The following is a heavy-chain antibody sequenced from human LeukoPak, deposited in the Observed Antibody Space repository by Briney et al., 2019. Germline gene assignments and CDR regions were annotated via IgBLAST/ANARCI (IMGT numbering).Heavy chain of an antibody. Sequence: SETLSLTCTVSGGSISSYYWGWIQQPAGKGLEWIGRIYTSGSTNYNPSLKSRVTMSVDTSKNQFSLKLSSVTAADTAVYYCARDYYGSSGYSYYYYYYMDVWGKGTTVTISS. CDR1: GGSISSYY. CDR2: IYTSGST. J-gene: IGHJ6*03. CDR3: ARDYYGSSGYSYYYYYYMDV. D-gene: IGHD3-22*01. V-gene: IGHV4-4*07.